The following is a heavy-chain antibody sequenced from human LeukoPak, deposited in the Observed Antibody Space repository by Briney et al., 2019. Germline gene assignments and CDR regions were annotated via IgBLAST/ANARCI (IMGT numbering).Heavy chain of an antibody. CDR1: GFTVSSNY. J-gene: IGHJ3*02. V-gene: IGHV3-66*02. CDR3: ALSTSYTFDI. CDR2: IYSGGST. Sequence: GGSLRLSCAASGFTVSSNYMSWVRQAPGKGLEWVSVIYSGGSTYYADSVKGRFTISRDYSKNTLYLQMNSLRAEDTAVYYCALSTSYTFDIWGQGTMVTVSS. D-gene: IGHD2-2*01.